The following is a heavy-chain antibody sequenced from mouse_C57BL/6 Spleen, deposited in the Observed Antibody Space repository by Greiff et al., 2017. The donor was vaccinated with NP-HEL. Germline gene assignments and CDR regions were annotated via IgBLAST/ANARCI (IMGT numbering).Heavy chain of an antibody. CDR3: TRDYKGGDY. V-gene: IGHV5-9-1*02. J-gene: IGHJ4*01. CDR1: GFTFSSYA. CDR2: ISSGGDYI. D-gene: IGHD2-12*01. Sequence: EVKVVESGEGLVKPGGSLKLSCAASGFTFSSYALSWVRQTPEKRLEWVAYISSGGDYIYYADTVKGRFTLSRDNARNTLYLQMSILKSEDTAMYYCTRDYKGGDYWGQGTSVTVSS.